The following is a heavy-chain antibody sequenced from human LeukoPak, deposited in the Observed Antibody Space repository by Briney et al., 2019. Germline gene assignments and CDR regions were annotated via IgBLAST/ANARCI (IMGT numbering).Heavy chain of an antibody. J-gene: IGHJ4*02. CDR2: ISSSSSYM. CDR3: ARDFHREDDY. CDR1: GFTFSSYS. Sequence: GGSLRLSCAASGFTFSSYSMNWVRQAPGKGLEWVSSISSSSSYMYYADSVKGRFTISRDNAKNSLYLQMNSLRAEDTAVYYCARDFHREDDYWGQGTQVTVSS. V-gene: IGHV3-21*01.